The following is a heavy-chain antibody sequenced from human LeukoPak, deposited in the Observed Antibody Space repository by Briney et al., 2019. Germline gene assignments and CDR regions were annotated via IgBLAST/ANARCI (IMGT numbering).Heavy chain of an antibody. CDR2: INSDGSST. J-gene: IGHJ3*02. CDR3: ARDPVYCGGDCYYDAFDI. D-gene: IGHD2-21*02. V-gene: IGHV3-74*01. Sequence: ETLSLTCAVYGGSFSSYWMHWVRQAPGKGLVWVSRINSDGSSTSYADSVKGRFTISRDNAKNTLYLQMNSLRAEDTAVYYCARDPVYCGGDCYYDAFDIWGQGTMVTVSS. CDR1: GGSFSSYW.